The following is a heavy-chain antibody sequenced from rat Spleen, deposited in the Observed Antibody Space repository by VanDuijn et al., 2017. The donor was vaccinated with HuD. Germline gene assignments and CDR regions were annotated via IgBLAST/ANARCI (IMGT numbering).Heavy chain of an antibody. V-gene: IGHV5-20*01. D-gene: IGHD1-2*01. J-gene: IGHJ2*01. Sequence: EVQLVESGGGLVQPGRSLKLSCAVSGFTFSDYYMAWVRQAPTKGLEWVASITNSGGSTYYRDSVKGRFTISRDNAKSTLYLQMDSLRSEDTATYYCTSYYSSYIYPYWGQGVMVTVSS. CDR1: GFTFSDYY. CDR3: TSYYSSYIYPY. CDR2: ITNSGGST.